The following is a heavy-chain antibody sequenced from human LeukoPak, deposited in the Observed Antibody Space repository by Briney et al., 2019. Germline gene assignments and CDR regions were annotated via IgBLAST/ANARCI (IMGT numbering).Heavy chain of an antibody. Sequence: SVKVSCKASGGTFSRYSFVWVRQAPGQGLEWMGGIIPIFGPANYAQRFQSRVTITADESTSTEYMELSSLRSEDTAVYYCARISGISGSGSYFDYWGQGTLVTVSS. J-gene: IGHJ4*02. V-gene: IGHV1-69*13. D-gene: IGHD3-10*01. CDR2: IIPIFGPA. CDR1: GGTFSRYS. CDR3: ARISGISGSGSYFDY.